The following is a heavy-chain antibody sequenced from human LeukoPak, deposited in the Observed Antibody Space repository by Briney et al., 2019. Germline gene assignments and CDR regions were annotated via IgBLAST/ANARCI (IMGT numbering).Heavy chain of an antibody. CDR1: GFSIGNYG. V-gene: IGHV3-30*03. Sequence: GGSLRLSCAVSGFSIGNYGMHWVRQAPDKGLEWVAMISHDGGAKHYGDSVKGRFTISRDNAKNSLYLQMNSLRAEDTAVYYCARGSPRGSGTPLDYGMDVWGQGTTVTVSS. CDR3: ARGSPRGSGTPLDYGMDV. J-gene: IGHJ6*02. CDR2: ISHDGGAK. D-gene: IGHD3-16*01.